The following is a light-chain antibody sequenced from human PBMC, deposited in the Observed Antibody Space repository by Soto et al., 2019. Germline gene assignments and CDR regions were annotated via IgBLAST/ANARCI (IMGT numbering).Light chain of an antibody. J-gene: IGLJ1*01. V-gene: IGLV2-14*01. CDR2: EVS. CDR3: SPYTSSSTRV. Sequence: QSALTQPASVSGSPGQSITISCTGTSSDVGGYNYVSWYQQHPGKAPKLMIYEVSTRPSGVSNRFSGSKSGNTASLTISGLQAEDEADYYCSPYTSSSTRVFGTGTKVTVL. CDR1: SSDVGGYNY.